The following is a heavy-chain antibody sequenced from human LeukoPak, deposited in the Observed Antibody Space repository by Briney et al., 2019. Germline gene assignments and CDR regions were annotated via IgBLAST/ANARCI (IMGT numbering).Heavy chain of an antibody. CDR2: IYYSGST. V-gene: IGHV4-61*01. J-gene: IGHJ6*03. CDR1: GGSISSSSYY. D-gene: IGHD5-18*01. CDR3: ASGPYSYGFLYYYMDV. Sequence: SETLSLTCTVSGGSISSSSYYWSWIRQPPGKGLEWIGYIYYSGSTNYNPSLKSRVTISVDTSKNQFSLKLSSVTAADTAVYYCASGPYSYGFLYYYMDVWGKGTTVTVSS.